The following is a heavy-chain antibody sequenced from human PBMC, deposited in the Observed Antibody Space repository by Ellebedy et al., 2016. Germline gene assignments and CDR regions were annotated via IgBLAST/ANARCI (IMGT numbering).Heavy chain of an antibody. CDR3: ARHQHTDHWCAFDL. J-gene: IGHJ3*01. CDR2: IHPDDSNT. V-gene: IGHV5-51*01. D-gene: IGHD2-8*02. Sequence: GESLKISCKGFGYTFTNYWIGWVRQMPGKGLEWMGIIHPDDSNTRYSPSFQGQVTISADKSITTAYLQWSSLEASDTAMYYCARHQHTDHWCAFDLWGQGTLVTVSS. CDR1: GYTFTNYW.